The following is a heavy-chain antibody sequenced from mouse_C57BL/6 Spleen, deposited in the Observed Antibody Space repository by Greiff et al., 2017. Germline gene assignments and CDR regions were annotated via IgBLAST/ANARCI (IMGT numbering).Heavy chain of an antibody. V-gene: IGHV1-54*01. Sequence: VKLQQSGAELVRPGTSVKVSCKASGYSFTNYLIEWVKQRPGQGLEWIGVINPGSGGTNYTEKFKGKVTLTADKSTSTAYMQLSRLTSVGAAVYLGALWSYGSSPAGFAYWGQGTLVTVSA. D-gene: IGHD1-1*01. CDR2: INPGSGGT. CDR1: GYSFTNYL. CDR3: ALWSYGSSPAGFAY. J-gene: IGHJ3*01.